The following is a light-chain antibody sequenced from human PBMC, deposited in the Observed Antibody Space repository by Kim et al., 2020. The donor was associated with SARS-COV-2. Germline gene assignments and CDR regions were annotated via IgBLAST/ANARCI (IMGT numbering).Light chain of an antibody. CDR2: GTS. V-gene: IGKV3-15*01. CDR1: QSVNSH. Sequence: EIVMTQSPAILSVSPGERATLSCRASQSVNSHLAWHQQKPGQAPRLLIYGTSTRASGIPARFSGSGSGTEYTLTISSLQSEDFAVYYCQQGNNWPWTFGQGTKVDIK. CDR3: QQGNNWPWT. J-gene: IGKJ1*01.